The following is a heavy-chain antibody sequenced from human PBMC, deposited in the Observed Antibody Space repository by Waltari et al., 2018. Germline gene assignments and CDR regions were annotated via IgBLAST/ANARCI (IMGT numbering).Heavy chain of an antibody. J-gene: IGHJ4*02. D-gene: IGHD6-13*01. V-gene: IGHV1-18*01. Sequence: QVQLVQSGAELKKPGASVKVSFTASGYTFTSYGLSWFRQAPGQGLEWMGWISDYNGNTNYEQKRQGRVTMNTDTSTSTAYMEMRSLRSDDTAVYYCARGGRNSSSSSPGGWGQGTLVTVSS. CDR2: ISDYNGNT. CDR3: ARGGRNSSSSSPGG. CDR1: GYTFTSYG.